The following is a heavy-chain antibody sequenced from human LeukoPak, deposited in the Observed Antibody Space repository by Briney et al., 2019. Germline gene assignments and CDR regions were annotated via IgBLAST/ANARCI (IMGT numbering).Heavy chain of an antibody. V-gene: IGHV1-46*01. CDR1: GYTFSNYY. J-gene: IGHJ6*02. Sequence: ASVKVSCKASGYTFSNYYIHWVRQAPGQGLEWMGIINPSGGRTNYSQKFQGRVTMTRDTSTSTVYMELSSLRSEDTAVYYCARDVGPETVAGGMDVWGQGTTVTVSS. CDR2: INPSGGRT. CDR3: ARDVGPETVAGGMDV. D-gene: IGHD6-19*01.